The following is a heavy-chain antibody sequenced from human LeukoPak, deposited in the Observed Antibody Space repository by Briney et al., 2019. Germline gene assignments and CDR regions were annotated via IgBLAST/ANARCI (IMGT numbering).Heavy chain of an antibody. D-gene: IGHD1-26*01. Sequence: ASVRVSCKTSGYTFIAHYIHWLRQAPGRGLEWMGWINPNPNGGGTNYAQRFQGRFTMTKDTSINTVYMELSGLRSDDTAVYYCARDMEFRGQTYGSYDYWGQGTLVTVSS. CDR1: GYTFIAHY. J-gene: IGHJ4*02. CDR3: ARDMEFRGQTYGSYDY. CDR2: INPNPNGGGT. V-gene: IGHV1-2*02.